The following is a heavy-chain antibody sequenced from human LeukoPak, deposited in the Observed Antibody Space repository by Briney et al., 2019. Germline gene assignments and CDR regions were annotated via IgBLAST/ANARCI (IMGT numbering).Heavy chain of an antibody. J-gene: IGHJ5*01. Sequence: GGSLRLSCAASGFTFSSYWMHWVRQAPGKGLEWVANINQDGSEKYYVDSVKGRFTISRDNAKNTLHLQMDSLRAEDTAVYYCARSDWLDSWGQGTLVIVSS. V-gene: IGHV3-7*01. CDR1: GFTFSSYW. CDR3: ARSDWLDS. CDR2: INQDGSEK.